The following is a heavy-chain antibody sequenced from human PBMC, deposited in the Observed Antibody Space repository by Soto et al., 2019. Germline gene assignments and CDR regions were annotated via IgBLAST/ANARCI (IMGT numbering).Heavy chain of an antibody. CDR3: ARDGYCSSTSCYGGGYYYYGMYV. V-gene: IGHV3-7*04. CDR2: IKQDGSEK. D-gene: IGHD2-2*03. J-gene: IGHJ6*02. CDR1: GFTFSSYW. Sequence: EVQLVESGGGLVQPGGSLRLSCAASGFTFSSYWMSWVRQAPGKGLEWVANIKQDGSEKYYVDSVKGRFTISRDNAKNSLYLQMNSLRAEDTAVYYCARDGYCSSTSCYGGGYYYYGMYVWGQGTTVTVSS.